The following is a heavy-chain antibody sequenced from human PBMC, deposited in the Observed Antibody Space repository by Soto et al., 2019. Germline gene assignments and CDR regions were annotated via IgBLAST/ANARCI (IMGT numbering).Heavy chain of an antibody. Sequence: QVKLQESGPGLLKPSQTLSLTCSVSGGSISSGFYYWSWIRQPPGKGLEWIGYFYHSGSTYYNPSLKGRLTISKDMTKNQFSLNLMSVTAADTAVYFCARAAATTAAGYYYDGLDVWGQGTTVTVSS. CDR3: ARAAATTAAGYYYDGLDV. D-gene: IGHD6-25*01. J-gene: IGHJ6*02. CDR2: FYHSGST. CDR1: GGSISSGFYY. V-gene: IGHV4-30-4*01.